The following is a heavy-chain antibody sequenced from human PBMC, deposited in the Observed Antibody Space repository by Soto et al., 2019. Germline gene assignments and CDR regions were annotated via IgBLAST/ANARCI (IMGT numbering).Heavy chain of an antibody. CDR2: ISHHSLTV. J-gene: IGHJ4*02. V-gene: IGHV3-11*01. Sequence: GGSLRLSRAASGFSFSDSYMAWIRQTPGKGLEWVSYISHHSLTVYTAHSVKGRFSISRDNAMNSLYLQMDSLRAEDTAVYFCARGGGSSPFDFGGQGTLVTVSS. CDR1: GFSFSDSY. D-gene: IGHD6-6*01. CDR3: ARGGGSSPFDF.